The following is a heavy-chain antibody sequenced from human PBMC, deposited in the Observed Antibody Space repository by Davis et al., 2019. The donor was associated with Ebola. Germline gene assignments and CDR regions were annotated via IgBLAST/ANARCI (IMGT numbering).Heavy chain of an antibody. Sequence: SETLSLTCTVYGGSIGSHYWSWIRQPPGKGLEWIGYIYYSGSTNYNPSLKSRVTISLDTSKNQFSLKLSSVTAADTAVYYCAREHRQNYDFWSGYYSNWFDPWGQGTLVTVSS. D-gene: IGHD3-3*01. J-gene: IGHJ5*02. V-gene: IGHV4-59*11. CDR2: IYYSGST. CDR3: AREHRQNYDFWSGYYSNWFDP. CDR1: GGSIGSHY.